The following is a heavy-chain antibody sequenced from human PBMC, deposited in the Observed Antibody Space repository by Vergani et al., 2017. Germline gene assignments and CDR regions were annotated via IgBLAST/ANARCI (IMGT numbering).Heavy chain of an antibody. V-gene: IGHV1-69*18. CDR3: ARALVAGWELLVSGNTPSSPNDY. D-gene: IGHD1-26*01. CDR2: IIPIFGTA. Sequence: QVQLVQSGAEVKKPGSSVKVSCKASGGTFSSYAISWVRQAPGQGLEWMGRIIPIFGTANYAQKFQGRVTITADESTSTAYMELRSLRSDDTAVYYCARALVAGWELLVSGNTPSSPNDYWGQGTLVTVSS. CDR1: GGTFSSYA. J-gene: IGHJ4*02.